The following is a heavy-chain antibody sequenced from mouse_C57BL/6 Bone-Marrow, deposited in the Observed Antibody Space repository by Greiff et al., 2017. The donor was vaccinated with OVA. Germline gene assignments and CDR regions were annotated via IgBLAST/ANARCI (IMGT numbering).Heavy chain of an antibody. CDR3: ARDETGRGDY. J-gene: IGHJ4*01. D-gene: IGHD4-1*01. CDR2: IYIGNGYT. V-gene: IGHV1-58*01. Sequence: DVKLQESGAELVRPGSSVKMSCKTSGYTFTSYGINWVKQRPGQGLEWIGYIYIGNGYTEYNEKIKGKATMTSDTSSSTAYMQLSSLTSEYSAIYFCARDETGRGDYWGQGTSVTVSS. CDR1: GYTFTSYG.